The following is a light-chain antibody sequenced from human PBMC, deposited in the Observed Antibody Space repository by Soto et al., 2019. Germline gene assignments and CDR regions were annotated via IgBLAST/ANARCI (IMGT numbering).Light chain of an antibody. CDR2: GNS. J-gene: IGLJ1*01. CDR3: QSYDSSLSGSQV. Sequence: QSALAQPPSVSVAPGQRVTISCTGSSSNIGAGYDVHWYQQLPGTAPKLLIYGNSNRPSGVPDRFSGSKSGTSASLAITGLQAEDEADYYCQSYDSSLSGSQVFGTGTKVTV. V-gene: IGLV1-40*01. CDR1: SSNIGAGYD.